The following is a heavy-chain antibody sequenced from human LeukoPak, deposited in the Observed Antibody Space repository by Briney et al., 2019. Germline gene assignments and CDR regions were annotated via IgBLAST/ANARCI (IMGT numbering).Heavy chain of an antibody. D-gene: IGHD2-21*01. CDR2: INPNSGGT. J-gene: IGHJ5*02. V-gene: IGHV1-2*07. Sequence: ASVKVSCKTSGYTFTDYYLHWVRQAPGQGLEWMGWINPNSGGTSSAHKFQGRVTMTRDPSITTVYMEVSWLTSDDTAIYYCARADRLDGGPYLIGPWGQGTLVTVSS. CDR1: GYTFTDYY. CDR3: ARADRLDGGPYLIGP.